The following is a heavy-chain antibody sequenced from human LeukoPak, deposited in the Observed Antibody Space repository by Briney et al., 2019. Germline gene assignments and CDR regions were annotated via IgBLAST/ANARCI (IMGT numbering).Heavy chain of an antibody. V-gene: IGHV4-4*07. D-gene: IGHD6-19*01. Sequence: SETLSLTCTVSGGSISSYYWTWIRQPAGEGLEWIGRIYTSGSTNYNPSLKSRVTLSVDTSKNQFSPKLTSVTAADTAVYYCARKGISAVAGAFDIWGQGTMVTVSS. CDR3: ARKGISAVAGAFDI. J-gene: IGHJ3*02. CDR2: IYTSGST. CDR1: GGSISSYY.